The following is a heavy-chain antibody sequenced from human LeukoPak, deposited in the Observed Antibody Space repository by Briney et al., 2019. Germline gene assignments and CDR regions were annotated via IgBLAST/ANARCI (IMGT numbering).Heavy chain of an antibody. V-gene: IGHV3-23*01. D-gene: IGHD2-2*01. CDR3: AKFRKLVGSSTSCFGD. J-gene: IGHJ4*02. CDR1: GFTFSSYA. CDR2: ISGSGGST. Sequence: PGGSLRLSCAASGFTFSSYAMSWVRQAPGKGLEWVSAISGSGGSTYYADSVKGRFTISRDNSKNTLYLQMNSLRAEDTAVYYCAKFRKLVGSSTSCFGDWGQGTLVTVSS.